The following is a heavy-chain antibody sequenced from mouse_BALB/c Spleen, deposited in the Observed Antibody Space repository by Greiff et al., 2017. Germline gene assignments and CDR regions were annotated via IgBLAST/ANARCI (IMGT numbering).Heavy chain of an antibody. V-gene: IGHV14-1*02. CDR3: AYYGNSYAMDY. Sequence: VQLKESGAELVRPGALVKLSCKASGFNIKDYYMHWVKQRPEQGLEWIGWIDPENGNTIYDPKFQGKASITADTSSNTAYLQLSSLTSEDTAVYYCAYYGNSYAMDYWGQGTSVTVSS. CDR1: GFNIKDYY. D-gene: IGHD2-1*01. J-gene: IGHJ4*01. CDR2: IDPENGNT.